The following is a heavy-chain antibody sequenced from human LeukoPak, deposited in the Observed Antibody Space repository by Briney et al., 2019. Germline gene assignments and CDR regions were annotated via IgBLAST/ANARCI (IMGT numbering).Heavy chain of an antibody. Sequence: SETLSLTCTVSGGPISRGGYYWGWIRQHPGKGLEWIPYIYYSGRNYDNPSPKNRLTISVDAPMNQLSLNLDPVTPTSVFFCDTFIMGTTTTVYWGQGTLVTVSS. D-gene: IGHD1-26*01. CDR2: IYYSGRN. V-gene: IGHV4-31*08. CDR1: GGPISRGGYY. J-gene: IGHJ4*02. CDR3: TFIMGTTTTVY.